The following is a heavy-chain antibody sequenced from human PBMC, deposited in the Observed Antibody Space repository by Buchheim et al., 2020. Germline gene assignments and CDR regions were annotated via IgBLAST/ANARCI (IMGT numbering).Heavy chain of an antibody. CDR1: GFTFSSSG. CDR3: ARGQGSSWPYYYFYMDV. D-gene: IGHD6-13*01. CDR2: IWNDGTNQ. V-gene: IGHV3-33*01. Sequence: QVHLMESGGGVVQPGRSLRLSCAASGFTFSSSGMHWVRQAPGKGLEWVAVIWNDGTNQQYAASVKGRFTISRENSKNTLYLRMTSLTADDSAVYYCARGQGSSWPYYYFYMDVWGKGTT. J-gene: IGHJ6*03.